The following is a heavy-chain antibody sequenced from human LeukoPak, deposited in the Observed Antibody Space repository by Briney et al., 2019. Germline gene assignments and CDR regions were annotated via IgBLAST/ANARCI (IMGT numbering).Heavy chain of an antibody. Sequence: PGRSLRLSCAASGFTFSSYAMHWVRQAPGKGLEWVAVISYDGSNKYYADSVKGRFTISRDNSKNTLFLQMNSLRPEDTAVYYCAGLALVAVRDFWGQGTLVTVSS. CDR3: AGLALVAVRDF. CDR2: ISYDGSNK. CDR1: GFTFSSYA. V-gene: IGHV3-30-3*01. J-gene: IGHJ4*02. D-gene: IGHD1-1*01.